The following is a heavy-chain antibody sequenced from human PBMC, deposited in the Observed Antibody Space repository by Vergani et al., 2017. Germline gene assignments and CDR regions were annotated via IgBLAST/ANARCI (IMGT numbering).Heavy chain of an antibody. CDR2: ISYDGSNK. Sequence: QVQLVESGGGVVQPGRSLRLSCAASGFTFSSYGMHWVRQAPGKGLEWVAVISYDGSNKYYADSVKGRFTISRDNSKNTLYLQMNSLRAEDTAVYYCSSSWHSLLLLSRDYWGQGTLVTVSS. CDR3: SSSWHSLLLLSRDY. D-gene: IGHD6-13*01. J-gene: IGHJ4*02. V-gene: IGHV3-30*03. CDR1: GFTFSSYG.